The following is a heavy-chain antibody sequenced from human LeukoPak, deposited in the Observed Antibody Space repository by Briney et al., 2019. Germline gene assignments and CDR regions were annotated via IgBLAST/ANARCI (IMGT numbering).Heavy chain of an antibody. CDR2: INHSGST. CDR1: GGSFSGYY. D-gene: IGHD5-12*01. V-gene: IGHV4-34*01. CDR3: ARGVPKRWLQPRAFDI. Sequence: SETLSLTCAVNGGSFSGYYWSWIRQPPGKGLEWIGEINHSGSTNYNPSLKSRVTISVDTSKNQFSLKLSSVTAADTAVYYCARGVPKRWLQPRAFDIWGQGTMVTVSS. J-gene: IGHJ3*02.